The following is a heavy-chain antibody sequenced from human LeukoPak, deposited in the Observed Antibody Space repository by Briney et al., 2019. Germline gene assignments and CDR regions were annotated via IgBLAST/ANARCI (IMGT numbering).Heavy chain of an antibody. J-gene: IGHJ5*02. CDR3: ARGCWRIVVVPAAIRPVDWFDP. D-gene: IGHD2-2*02. CDR2: IFHSGST. Sequence: SGTLCLTCAASGVSFSGYYRSWIRQPPGKGLEWVGDIFHSGSTNYNPSLKSRVTISVDTSKNQFSLKLSSVTAADTAVYYCARGCWRIVVVPAAIRPVDWFDPWGQGTLVTVSS. CDR1: GVSFSGYY. V-gene: IGHV4-34*01.